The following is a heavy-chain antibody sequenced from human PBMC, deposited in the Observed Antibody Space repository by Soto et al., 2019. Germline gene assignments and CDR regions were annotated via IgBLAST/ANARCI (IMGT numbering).Heavy chain of an antibody. CDR2: IIPIFGTA. J-gene: IGHJ5*02. CDR1: GGTFSSYA. CDR3: ARDQVSHYYDSSGFPFDP. Sequence: QVQLVQSGAEVKKPGSSVKGSCKASGGTFSSYAISWVRQAPGQGLEWMGGIIPIFGTANYAQKFQGGVTMTADESMSRAYMELSSLRSEDTAVYYCARDQVSHYYDSSGFPFDPWGQGTLVTVSS. D-gene: IGHD3-22*01. V-gene: IGHV1-69*01.